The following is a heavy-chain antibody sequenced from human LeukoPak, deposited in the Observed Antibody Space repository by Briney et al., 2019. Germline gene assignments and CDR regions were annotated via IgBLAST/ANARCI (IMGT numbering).Heavy chain of an antibody. V-gene: IGHV3-7*03. D-gene: IGHD2-15*01. Sequence: PGGSLRLSCAASGFTLSSYWMSWVRQAPGKGLEWVANIKPDGSDTDYVDSVKGRFTISRDNAKSSLYLQMNNPRDEDTAVYYCARGSVAAPNFDFWGQGTLVAVSS. CDR3: ARGSVAAPNFDF. CDR1: GFTLSSYW. J-gene: IGHJ4*02. CDR2: IKPDGSDT.